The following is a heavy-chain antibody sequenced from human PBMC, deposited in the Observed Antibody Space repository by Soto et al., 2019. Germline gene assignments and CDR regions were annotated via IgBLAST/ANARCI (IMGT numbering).Heavy chain of an antibody. Sequence: NPSETLSLTCAVYGGSFSGYYWSWIRQPPGKGLEWIGEINHSGSTNYNPSLKRRVTISVDTSKNQFSLKLSSVTAADTAVYYCARGRVSYSRSWRVYYYYGMDVWGQGTTVTVSS. CDR1: GGSFSGYY. J-gene: IGHJ6*02. CDR3: ARGRVSYSRSWRVYYYYGMDV. CDR2: INHSGST. V-gene: IGHV4-34*01. D-gene: IGHD6-13*01.